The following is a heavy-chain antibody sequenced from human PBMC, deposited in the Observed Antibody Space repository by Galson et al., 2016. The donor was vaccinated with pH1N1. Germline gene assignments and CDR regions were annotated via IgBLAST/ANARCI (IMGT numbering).Heavy chain of an antibody. CDR3: ARGPKSSSGWNFYYSGMDV. J-gene: IGHJ6*01. D-gene: IGHD6-19*01. Sequence: SLRLSCAASGLVFRAYSMHWVRQAPGKGLEWVAVLSYDETKEYYGDSVKGRFTISRDISKNTLYLQMSRLRPDDTAVYYCARGPKSSSGWNFYYSGMDVWGQGTTVTVSA. V-gene: IGHV3-30-3*01. CDR1: GLVFRAYS. CDR2: LSYDETKE.